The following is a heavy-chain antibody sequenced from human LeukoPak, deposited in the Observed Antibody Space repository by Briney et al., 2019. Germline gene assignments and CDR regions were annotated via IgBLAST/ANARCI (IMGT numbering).Heavy chain of an antibody. D-gene: IGHD2-15*01. CDR2: IWYDGGNK. CDR1: GFTFSESG. J-gene: IGHJ4*02. V-gene: IGHV3-33*03. CDR3: VRQSGAANDY. Sequence: GRSLRLSCAASGFTFSESGMHWVRQAPGKGLEWVALIWYDGGNKYYADSVKGRYTISRDNAKNTLYLQMNSLRAEDTALYYCVRQSGAANDYWGQGTLVTVSS.